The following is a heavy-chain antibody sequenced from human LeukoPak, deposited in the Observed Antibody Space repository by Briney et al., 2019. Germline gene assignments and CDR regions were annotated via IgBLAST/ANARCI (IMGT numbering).Heavy chain of an antibody. D-gene: IGHD5-24*01. Sequence: GGSLRLSCAASGFTFSSYGMHWVRQAPGKGLEWVAVIWYDGSNKYYADSVKGRFTISRDNSKNTLYLQMNSLRAEDTAVYYCVRDSGWLQAFDYWGQGTLVTVSS. J-gene: IGHJ4*02. CDR2: IWYDGSNK. CDR1: GFTFSSYG. CDR3: VRDSGWLQAFDY. V-gene: IGHV3-33*01.